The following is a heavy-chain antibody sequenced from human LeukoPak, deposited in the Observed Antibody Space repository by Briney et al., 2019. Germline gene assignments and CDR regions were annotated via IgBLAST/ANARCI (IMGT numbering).Heavy chain of an antibody. CDR2: ISYDGSNK. Sequence: GGSLRLSCAASGFTFSSYAMHWVRQAPGKGLEWVAVISYDGSNKYYADSVKGRFTISRDNSKNTLYLQMNSLRAEDTAVYYCARPPWGYDSSGYFRPYFGYWGQGTLVTVSS. CDR3: ARPPWGYDSSGYFRPYFGY. J-gene: IGHJ4*02. CDR1: GFTFSSYA. D-gene: IGHD3-22*01. V-gene: IGHV3-30-3*01.